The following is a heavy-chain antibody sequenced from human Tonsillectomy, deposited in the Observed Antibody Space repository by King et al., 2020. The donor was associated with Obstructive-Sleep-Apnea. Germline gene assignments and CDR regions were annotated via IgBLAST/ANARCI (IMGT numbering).Heavy chain of an antibody. J-gene: IGHJ4*02. CDR1: GFTLRDFS. V-gene: IGHV3-48*04. Sequence: VQLVESGGGWVQPGGYLRLSCVASGFTLRDFSMNWVRQTPGKGLEWVSYVSRRSEAIHYTDSVRGRFAIFRDDAKNSVYLQMDRLRAEDSGVYYCARDPMTRGLTWYGFDYWGQGILVTVSS. CDR3: ARDPMTRGLTWYGFDY. CDR2: VSRRSEAI. D-gene: IGHD3-9*01.